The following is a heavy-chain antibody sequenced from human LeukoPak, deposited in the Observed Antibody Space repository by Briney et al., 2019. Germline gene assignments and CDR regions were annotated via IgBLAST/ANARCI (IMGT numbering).Heavy chain of an antibody. J-gene: IGHJ4*02. Sequence: GGSLRLSCAASGFTFSSYDMNWVRQAPGKGLEWVSYINSSGSTIYYADSVRGRFTISRDNAKNSLYLQMNSLRAEDTAVYYCEGERGPPSRVGYWGQGTLVTVSS. CDR2: INSSGSTI. D-gene: IGHD1-26*01. V-gene: IGHV3-48*03. CDR3: EGERGPPSRVGY. CDR1: GFTFSSYD.